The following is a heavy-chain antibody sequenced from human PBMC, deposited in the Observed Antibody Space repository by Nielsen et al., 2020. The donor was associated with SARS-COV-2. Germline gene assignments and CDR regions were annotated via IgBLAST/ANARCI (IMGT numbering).Heavy chain of an antibody. CDR2: TYYSGNT. Sequence: SETLSLTCTVSGGSISSRSYYWGWIRQPPGKGLEWIGSTYYSGNTYYNPSLKSRVTISVDTSKNHFSLTLYSVTAADTAVYYCARRNKGPFDYWGQGTPVTVSS. CDR3: ARRNKGPFDY. CDR1: GGSISSRSYY. V-gene: IGHV4-39*02. J-gene: IGHJ4*02.